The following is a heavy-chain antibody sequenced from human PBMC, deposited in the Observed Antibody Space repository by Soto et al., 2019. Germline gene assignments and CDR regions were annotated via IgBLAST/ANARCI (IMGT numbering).Heavy chain of an antibody. CDR1: GGSISSSNW. Sequence: SETLSLTCAVSGGSISSSNWWSWVRQPPGKGLEWIGEIYHSGSTNYNPSLKSRVTISVDKSKNQFSLKLSSVTAADTAVYYCARDHHRYSGYDYVDYWGQGTLVTVSS. CDR2: IYHSGST. D-gene: IGHD5-12*01. V-gene: IGHV4-4*02. J-gene: IGHJ4*02. CDR3: ARDHHRYSGYDYVDY.